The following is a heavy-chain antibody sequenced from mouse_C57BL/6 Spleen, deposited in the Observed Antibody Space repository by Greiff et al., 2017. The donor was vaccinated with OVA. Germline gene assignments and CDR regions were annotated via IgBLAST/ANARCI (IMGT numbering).Heavy chain of an antibody. CDR1: GFSFNTYA. J-gene: IGHJ3*01. CDR2: IRSKSNNYAT. Sequence: EVQRVESGGGLVQPKGSLKLSCAASGFSFNTYAMNWVRQAPGKGLEWVARIRSKSNNYATYYADSVKDRFTISRDDSESMLYLQMNNLKTEDTAMYYCVRHSMGFAYWGQGTLVTVSA. CDR3: VRHSMGFAY. V-gene: IGHV10-1*01.